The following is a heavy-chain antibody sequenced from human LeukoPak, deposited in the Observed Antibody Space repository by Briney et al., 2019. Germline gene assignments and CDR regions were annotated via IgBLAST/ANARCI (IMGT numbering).Heavy chain of an antibody. CDR1: GGSISSSSYY. V-gene: IGHV4-39*01. CDR2: IYYIVTT. Sequence: SETLSLTCTVSGGSISSSSYYGGWIRQPPGKGLEWTGSIYYIVTTYYNPSLKSRVTISVDTSKNQFSLKLSSVTAADTSVYYCARHVSAIVVVVAAPDAFDIWGQGTMVTVSS. CDR3: ARHVSAIVVVVAAPDAFDI. D-gene: IGHD2-15*01. J-gene: IGHJ3*02.